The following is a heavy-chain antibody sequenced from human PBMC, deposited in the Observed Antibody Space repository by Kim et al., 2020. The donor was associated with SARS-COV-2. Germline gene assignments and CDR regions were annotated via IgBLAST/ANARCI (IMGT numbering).Heavy chain of an antibody. CDR3: ARGSYYYDSSGSFGYYYYGMDV. Sequence: SVKVSCKASGGTFSSYAISWVRQAPGQGLEWMGGIIPIFGTANYAQKFQGRVTITADESTSTAYMELSSLRSEDTAVYYCARGSYYYDSSGSFGYYYYGMDVWGQGTTVTVSS. D-gene: IGHD3-22*01. CDR2: IIPIFGTA. J-gene: IGHJ6*02. V-gene: IGHV1-69*13. CDR1: GGTFSSYA.